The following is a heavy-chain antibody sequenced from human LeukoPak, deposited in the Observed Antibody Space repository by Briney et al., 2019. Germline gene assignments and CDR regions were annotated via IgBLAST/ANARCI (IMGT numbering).Heavy chain of an antibody. CDR3: ARGNTAMVRSYFDY. J-gene: IGHJ4*02. Sequence: GGSLRLSCAASGFTFSYSSMNWVRQAPGKGLEWVSSISSSTGYIYYADSVKGRFTISRDNAKNSLYFQMNSLRAEDTAVYYCARGNTAMVRSYFDYWGLGTLVTVSS. CDR1: GFTFSYSS. V-gene: IGHV3-21*01. D-gene: IGHD5-18*01. CDR2: ISSSTGYI.